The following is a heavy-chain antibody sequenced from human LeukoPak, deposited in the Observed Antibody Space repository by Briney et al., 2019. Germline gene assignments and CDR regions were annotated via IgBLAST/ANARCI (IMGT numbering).Heavy chain of an antibody. D-gene: IGHD1-26*01. J-gene: IGHJ4*02. Sequence: PSETLSLTCTVSGASISSGDYYWSWIRQPPGKGLEWIGYVYHNGNTYFNPSLKSRLAISIDTSKKQFSLKLTSVTAADTAVYYCARDGRSPLGYFDYWGQGALVTVSS. CDR2: VYHNGNT. CDR3: ARDGRSPLGYFDY. V-gene: IGHV4-30-4*08. CDR1: GASISSGDYY.